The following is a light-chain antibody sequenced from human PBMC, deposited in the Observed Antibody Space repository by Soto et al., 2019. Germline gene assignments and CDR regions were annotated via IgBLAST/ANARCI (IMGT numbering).Light chain of an antibody. CDR2: DAS. CDR3: EERSNWCHT. Sequence: EIVLPQSPPTLSSSPGERATLSCRASQSVSSYLAWYQQKPGQAPRLPIYDASRRATGIPARFSGSGSGIDFALTISSLEPEDFAVYYWEERSNWCHTLGQGTELEIK. CDR1: QSVSSY. V-gene: IGKV3-11*01. J-gene: IGKJ2*01.